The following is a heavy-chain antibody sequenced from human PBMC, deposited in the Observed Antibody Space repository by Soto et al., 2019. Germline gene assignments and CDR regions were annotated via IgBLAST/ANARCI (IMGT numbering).Heavy chain of an antibody. J-gene: IGHJ4*02. CDR2: ISGSGGST. Sequence: EVQLLESGGGLVQPGGSLRLSCAASGFTFSSYAMSWVRQAPGKGLEWVSAISGSGGSTYYADSVKGRFTISRDNSKNTLYLQMNSIRAEDTDVYYCAKRRWSSSSWSSHDYWGQGTLVTVSS. CDR1: GFTFSSYA. V-gene: IGHV3-23*01. D-gene: IGHD6-13*01. CDR3: AKRRWSSSSWSSHDY.